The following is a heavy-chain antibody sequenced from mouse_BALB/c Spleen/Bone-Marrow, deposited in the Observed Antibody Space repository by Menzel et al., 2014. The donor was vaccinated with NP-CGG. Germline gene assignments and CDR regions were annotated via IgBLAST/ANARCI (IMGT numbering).Heavy chain of an antibody. Sequence: VQLQQSGAELVKPGASVKSSCTASGFNIKDTYMHWVKQRPEQGLEWIGRIDPANGNTKYDPKFQGTATITADTSSNTAYLQLSSLASEDTAVYYCARSYGSSPFDYWGQGTTLTVSS. CDR3: ARSYGSSPFDY. CDR1: GFNIKDTY. J-gene: IGHJ2*01. V-gene: IGHV14-3*02. D-gene: IGHD1-1*01. CDR2: IDPANGNT.